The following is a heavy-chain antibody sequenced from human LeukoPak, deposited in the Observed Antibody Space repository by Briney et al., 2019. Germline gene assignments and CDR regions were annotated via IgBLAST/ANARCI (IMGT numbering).Heavy chain of an antibody. V-gene: IGHV3-74*01. J-gene: IGHJ3*02. CDR2: INSDGSST. D-gene: IGHD4-23*01. CDR3: ARGGNSATFDI. CDR1: GFSFSSYW. Sequence: PGGSLRLSCAASGFSFSSYWMDWVRQAPGKGLVRVSRINSDGSSTRYADSVKGRFTISRDNAKNTLYLQMNSLRAEDTAVYYCARGGNSATFDIWGQGTMVTVSS.